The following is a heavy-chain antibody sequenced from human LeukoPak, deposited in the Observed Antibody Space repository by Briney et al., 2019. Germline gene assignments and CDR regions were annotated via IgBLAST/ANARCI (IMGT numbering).Heavy chain of an antibody. CDR3: ATVPIVVVPAAIEAYGMDV. Sequence: GGSLRLSCAASGFTFSSYAMSWVRQAPGKGLEWISAISGSGGSTYYADSVKGRFTISRDNSKNTLYLQMNSLRAEDTAVYYCATVPIVVVPAAIEAYGMDVWGQGTTVTVS. J-gene: IGHJ6*02. D-gene: IGHD2-2*01. CDR2: ISGSGGST. V-gene: IGHV3-23*01. CDR1: GFTFSSYA.